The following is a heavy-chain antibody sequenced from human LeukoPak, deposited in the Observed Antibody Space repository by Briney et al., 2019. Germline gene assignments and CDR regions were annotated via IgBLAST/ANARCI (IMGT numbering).Heavy chain of an antibody. V-gene: IGHV1-69*01. CDR3: ARVSPQYYYDSTFDY. J-gene: IGHJ4*02. Sequence: GASVKVSCKASGGTFSSYAISWVRQAPGQGLGWMGGIIPIFGTANYAQKFQGRVTITADESTSTAYMELSSLRSEDTAVYYCARVSPQYYYDSTFDYWGQGTLVTVSS. D-gene: IGHD3-22*01. CDR2: IIPIFGTA. CDR1: GGTFSSYA.